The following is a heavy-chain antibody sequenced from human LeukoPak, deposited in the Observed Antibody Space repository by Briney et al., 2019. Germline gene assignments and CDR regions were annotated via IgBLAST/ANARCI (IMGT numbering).Heavy chain of an antibody. D-gene: IGHD4-17*01. CDR2: IKQDGSEK. Sequence: GGSLRLSCAASGFTFSSYWMSWVRQAPGKGLEWVANIKQDGSEKYYVDSVKGRFTISRDNAKNSLYLQMNSLRAEDTAVYYCARDRGDLYGDYEDCWGQGTLVTVSS. CDR3: ARDRGDLYGDYEDC. V-gene: IGHV3-7*01. CDR1: GFTFSSYW. J-gene: IGHJ4*02.